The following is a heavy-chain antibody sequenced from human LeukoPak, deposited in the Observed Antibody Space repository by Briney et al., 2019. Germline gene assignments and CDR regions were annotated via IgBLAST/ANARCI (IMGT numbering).Heavy chain of an antibody. D-gene: IGHD6-13*01. Sequence: SETLSLTCAVYGGSFSGYYWGWIRQPPGKGLEWIGEINHSGSTNYNPSLKSRVTISVDTSKNQFSLKLSSVTAADTAVYYCARGGAAAGKFYYYYYYMDVWGKGTTVTVSS. CDR3: ARGGAAAGKFYYYYYYMDV. CDR2: INHSGST. V-gene: IGHV4-34*01. J-gene: IGHJ6*03. CDR1: GGSFSGYY.